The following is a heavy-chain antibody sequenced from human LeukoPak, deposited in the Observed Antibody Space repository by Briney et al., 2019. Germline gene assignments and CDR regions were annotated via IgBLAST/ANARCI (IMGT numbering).Heavy chain of an antibody. CDR3: AKSGGYGLIDY. V-gene: IGHV4-39*01. D-gene: IGHD1-26*01. CDR2: IYYSGST. Sequence: SETLSPTCAVSGASISGSGYYWGWLRQPPGKGLEWIGNIYYSGSTYYNASLQSRVTISIDMSKNEFSLRLNSVTAADTAMYYCAKSGGYGLIDYWGQGTLVTVSS. J-gene: IGHJ4*02. CDR1: GASISGSGYY.